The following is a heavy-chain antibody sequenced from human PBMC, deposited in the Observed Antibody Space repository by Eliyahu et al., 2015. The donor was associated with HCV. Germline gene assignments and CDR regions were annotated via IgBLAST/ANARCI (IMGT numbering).Heavy chain of an antibody. CDR2: LEGSGSFA. V-gene: IGHV3-23*01. D-gene: IGHD3-16*02. J-gene: IGHJ6*02. Sequence: QLLESGGVLVXGGGSLXLXCGAXGFXFGSYSMNWVRQAPGKGPEWVAGLEGSGSFAYYADSVKGRFTISRDNSQNTLFLQMNSVRAEDTAIYYCAKGPYKGCCYHMEVWGRGTTVTVSS. CDR3: AKGPYKGCCYHMEV. CDR1: GFXFGSYS.